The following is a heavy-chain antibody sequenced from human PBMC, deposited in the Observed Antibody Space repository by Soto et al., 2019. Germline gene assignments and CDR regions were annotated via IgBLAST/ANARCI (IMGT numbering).Heavy chain of an antibody. D-gene: IGHD3-3*01. CDR2: IYYSGST. J-gene: IGHJ5*02. CDR1: GGSISSYY. CDR3: ARDESGPNNWFDP. V-gene: IGHV4-59*01. Sequence: SETLSLTCTVSGGSISSYYWSWIRQPPGKGLEWIGYIYYSGSTNYNPSLKSRVTISVDTSKNQFSLKLSSVTAADTAVYYCARDESGPNNWFDPWGQGTLVTVS.